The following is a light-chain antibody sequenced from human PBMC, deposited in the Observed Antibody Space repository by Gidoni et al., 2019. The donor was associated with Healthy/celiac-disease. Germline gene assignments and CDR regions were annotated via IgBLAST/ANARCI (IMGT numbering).Light chain of an antibody. V-gene: IGKV3-20*01. CDR3: QQHDSSQGYT. J-gene: IGKJ2*01. CDR2: GAS. CDR1: QSVSSSY. Sequence: EILLTQSPGTLSVSPGERATLSCRASQSVSSSYLAWYQQKTGQAPRLLIYGASSSAPGLPPTLSGSGSGAELTPPISSMEPEDVVVYYCQQHDSSQGYTFGQGTKLEIK.